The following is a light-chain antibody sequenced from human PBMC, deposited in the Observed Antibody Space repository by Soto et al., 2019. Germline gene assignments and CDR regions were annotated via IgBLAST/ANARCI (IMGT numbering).Light chain of an antibody. Sequence: EIELTQSPGTLSVSPGERATLSCRASQSVNNNYLGWYQQKPGQAPRLLIYGVSNRAAGIPNRFSASGSGTDFTLTISRLEPEDFAVYYCQQYDISPRTFGQGTKVDIK. CDR1: QSVNNNY. CDR3: QQYDISPRT. V-gene: IGKV3-20*01. J-gene: IGKJ1*01. CDR2: GVS.